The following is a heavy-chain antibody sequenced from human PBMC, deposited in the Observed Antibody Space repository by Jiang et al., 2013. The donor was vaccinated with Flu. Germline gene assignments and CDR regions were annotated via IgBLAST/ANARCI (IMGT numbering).Heavy chain of an antibody. D-gene: IGHD3-22*01. Sequence: GSLRLSCAASGFTFIDYYMNWIRQAPGKGLEWVSKISTTGSTIYYTDSVKGRFFISRDNAKNSVYLQMDSLRAEDTAVYYCARDVVRYEDSNAFDLWGQGTVVTVSS. CDR1: GFTFIDYY. V-gene: IGHV3-11*01. J-gene: IGHJ3*01. CDR2: ISTTGSTI. CDR3: ARDVVRYEDSNAFDL.